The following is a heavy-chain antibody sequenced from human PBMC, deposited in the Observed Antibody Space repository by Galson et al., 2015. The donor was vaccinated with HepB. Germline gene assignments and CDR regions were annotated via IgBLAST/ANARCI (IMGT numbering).Heavy chain of an antibody. CDR3: AKATRESSGQFFDY. CDR1: GFTFSNYA. D-gene: IGHD6-19*01. J-gene: IGHJ4*02. CDR2: IGGNGNNK. V-gene: IGHV3-23*05. Sequence: SLRISCAASGFTFSNYAMTWARQAPGKGLEWVSTIGGNGNNKFYADSVKGRFTISRDNFKNTLYLQMNSLRAEDTALYYCAKATRESSGQFFDYWGQGTLVTVSS.